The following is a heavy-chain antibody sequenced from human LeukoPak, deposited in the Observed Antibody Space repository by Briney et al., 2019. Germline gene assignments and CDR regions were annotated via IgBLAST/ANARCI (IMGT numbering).Heavy chain of an antibody. J-gene: IGHJ4*02. CDR1: GFTFSSYA. CDR2: ISGSGGRT. V-gene: IGHV3-23*01. Sequence: GGSLTLSCAASGFTFSSYAMSWVRQAPGKGLEWVSAISGSGGRTYYAASVKGRFTISRDNSKNTLYLQMNSLRAEDTAVYYCAKEGQYSSGWFDYWGQGTLVTVSS. CDR3: AKEGQYSSGWFDY. D-gene: IGHD6-19*01.